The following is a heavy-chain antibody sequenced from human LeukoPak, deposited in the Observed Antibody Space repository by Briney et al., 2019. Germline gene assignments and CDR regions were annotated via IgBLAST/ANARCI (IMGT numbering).Heavy chain of an antibody. Sequence: GSLRVSCAASGFTVSSYSMNWVRQAPGMGLEWVSYISSSTSTIYYADSVKGRFTISRDNAKNSLYLQMNSLRDEDTAVYYCARPFYDSGGYYYKSFDIWGQGTMVTVSS. D-gene: IGHD3-22*01. CDR3: ARPFYDSGGYYYKSFDI. J-gene: IGHJ3*02. V-gene: IGHV3-48*02. CDR2: ISSSTSTI. CDR1: GFTVSSYS.